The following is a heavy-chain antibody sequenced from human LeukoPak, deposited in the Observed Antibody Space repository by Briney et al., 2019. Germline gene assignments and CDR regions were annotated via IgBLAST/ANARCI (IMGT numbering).Heavy chain of an antibody. D-gene: IGHD1-26*01. CDR2: ISGSGGST. CDR3: AKDLRWELLKIGYYFDS. Sequence: GGSLRLSCAASGFTFSSYAMSWVRQAPGKGLEWVSGISGSGGSTYYADSVKGRFTISRDNAKNTLYLQMNSLRAEDTAVYYCAKDLRWELLKIGYYFDSWGQGTLVTVSS. V-gene: IGHV3-23*01. CDR1: GFTFSSYA. J-gene: IGHJ4*02.